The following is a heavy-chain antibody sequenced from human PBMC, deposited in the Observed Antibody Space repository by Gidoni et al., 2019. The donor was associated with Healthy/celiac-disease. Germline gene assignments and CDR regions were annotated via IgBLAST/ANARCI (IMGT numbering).Heavy chain of an antibody. J-gene: IGHJ3*02. CDR1: GFSLSTSGSG. Sequence: QITLKESGPTLVKPTQTLTLTCTFSGFSLSTSGSGVCWIRQPPGKALEWLVLIYWDDDKRYSPSLNSRLTITKDTAKNQVVLTMTNMDPVDTATYCCAQGEYYYDSSGYLSFDIWGQGTMVTVSS. CDR3: AQGEYYYDSSGYLSFDI. V-gene: IGHV2-5*02. CDR2: IYWDDDK. D-gene: IGHD3-22*01.